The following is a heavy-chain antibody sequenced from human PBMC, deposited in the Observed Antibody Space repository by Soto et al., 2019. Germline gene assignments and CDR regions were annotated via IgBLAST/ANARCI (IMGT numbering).Heavy chain of an antibody. Sequence: QITLKESGPTLVXXXQXXXXTXSFSGXSLNTGGEAVAWIRQPPGKALEWLALISWDDDERYPSSLESRLTVTRDASENQVVLRMTRMDPADTATYFCARFPTYYHTGRVSGPLGYFDYWGPGIFVTVSS. CDR2: ISWDDDE. J-gene: IGHJ4*02. CDR3: ARFPTYYHTGRVSGPLGYFDY. CDR1: GXSLNTGGEA. V-gene: IGHV2-5*02. D-gene: IGHD2-8*02.